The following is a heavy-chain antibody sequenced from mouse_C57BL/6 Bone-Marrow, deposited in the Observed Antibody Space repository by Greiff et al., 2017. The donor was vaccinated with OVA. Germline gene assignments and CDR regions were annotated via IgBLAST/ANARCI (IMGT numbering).Heavy chain of an antibody. CDR3: ARHPPTIRDWDFDV. D-gene: IGHD1-1*01. V-gene: IGHV5-12*01. J-gene: IGHJ1*03. CDR2: ISNGGGST. Sequence: VESGGGLVQPGGSLKLSCAASGFPFSDFYMSWVRQTPEKRLEWVAYISNGGGSTYYPATVKGRFTISGDNAKNTLYLQMSRLKSEDTAMYYGARHPPTIRDWDFDVWGTGTTVTVSS. CDR1: GFPFSDFY.